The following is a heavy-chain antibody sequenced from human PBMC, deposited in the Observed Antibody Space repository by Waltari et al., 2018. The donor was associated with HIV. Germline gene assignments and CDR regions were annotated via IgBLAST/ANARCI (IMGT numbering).Heavy chain of an antibody. CDR1: GFTFSSYC. V-gene: IGHV3-21*01. CDR3: ASSQERWLVQPSHDY. D-gene: IGHD6-19*01. J-gene: IGHJ4*02. CDR2: ISSSSSYI. Sequence: EVQLVESGGGLVKPGGSLRLSCAASGFTFSSYCMHWVRPSPGKGVEWVSSISSSSSYIYYADSVKGRFTISRDNAKNSLYLQMNSLRAEDTAVYYCASSQERWLVQPSHDYWGQGTLVTVSS.